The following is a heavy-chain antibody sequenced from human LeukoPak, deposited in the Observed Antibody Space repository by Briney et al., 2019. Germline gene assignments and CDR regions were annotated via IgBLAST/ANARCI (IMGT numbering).Heavy chain of an antibody. V-gene: IGHV3-30-3*01. Sequence: GGSLRLSCAASGFTFSSYAMHWVRQAPGKGLEWVAVISYDGSNKYYADSVKGRFTISRDNSKNTLYLQMNSLRAEDTAVYYCAKAARGDIAARLFDYWGQGTLVTVSS. CDR1: GFTFSSYA. CDR3: AKAARGDIAARLFDY. J-gene: IGHJ4*02. D-gene: IGHD6-6*01. CDR2: ISYDGSNK.